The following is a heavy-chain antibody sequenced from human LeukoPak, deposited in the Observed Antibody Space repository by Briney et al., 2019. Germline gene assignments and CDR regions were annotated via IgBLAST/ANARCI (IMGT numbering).Heavy chain of an antibody. D-gene: IGHD1-1*01. CDR3: ARTSMPGTLDFQL. CDR1: GYSFTTFW. V-gene: IGHV5-51*01. J-gene: IGHJ1*01. CDR2: IYPGDSDT. Sequence: GESLKISCKASGYSFTTFWIGWVRQMPRKGLEWMGIIYPGDSDTRYSPSFQGQVTISADQSISTAYLQWSSLKASDTAIYYCARTSMPGTLDFQLWGQGTLVTVSS.